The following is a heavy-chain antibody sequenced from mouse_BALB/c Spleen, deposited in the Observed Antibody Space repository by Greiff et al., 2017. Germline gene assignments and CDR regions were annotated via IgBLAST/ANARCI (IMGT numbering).Heavy chain of an antibody. CDR3: ARDRYDWFAY. CDR1: GFNIKDYY. CDR2: IDPENGNT. V-gene: IGHV14-1*02. Sequence: VQLKQSGAELVRPGALVKLSCKASGFNIKDYYMHWVKQRPEQGLEWIGWIDPENGNTIYDPKFQGKASITADTSSNTAYLQLSSLTSEDTAVYYCARDRYDWFAYWGQGTLVTVSA. D-gene: IGHD2-14*01. J-gene: IGHJ3*01.